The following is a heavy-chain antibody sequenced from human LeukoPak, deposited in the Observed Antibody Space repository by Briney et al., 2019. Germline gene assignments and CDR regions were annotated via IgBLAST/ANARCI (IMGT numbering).Heavy chain of an antibody. Sequence: ASVKVSCKASGYTFTSYYMHWVRQAPGQGLEWMGIINTSGGSTSYAQKFQGRVTMTRDMSTSTVYMELSSLRSEDTAVYYCASSQYYYDRPPPMDVWGKGTTVTVSS. CDR1: GYTFTSYY. CDR3: ASSQYYYDRPPPMDV. CDR2: INTSGGST. V-gene: IGHV1-46*01. D-gene: IGHD3-22*01. J-gene: IGHJ6*03.